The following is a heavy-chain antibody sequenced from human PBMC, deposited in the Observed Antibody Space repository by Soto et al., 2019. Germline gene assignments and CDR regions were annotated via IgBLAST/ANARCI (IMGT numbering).Heavy chain of an antibody. J-gene: IGHJ5*01. CDR3: ARDPSEGRVGNWFES. CDR1: GFTFSRYG. D-gene: IGHD2-2*01. V-gene: IGHV3-21*01. Sequence: EVQLVESGGGLVKPGGSLRLSCAASGFTFSRYGMNWVRQAPGKGLEWVSSISSSTSYVYYADSVKGRFSVSRDNAKKILYLEMYALRTEDTAVYYCARDPSEGRVGNWFESWGQGTX. CDR2: ISSSTSYV.